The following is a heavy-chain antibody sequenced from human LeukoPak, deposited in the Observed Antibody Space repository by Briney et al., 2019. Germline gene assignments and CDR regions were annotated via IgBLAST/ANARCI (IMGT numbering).Heavy chain of an antibody. CDR1: GGTFSSYA. Sequence: SVKVSCKASGGTFSSYAFSWVRQAPGQGLEWMGGIIPIFGTANYAQKFQGRVTITADESTSTAYMELSSLRSEDTAVYYCARAFLYYDILTGYYPSYNWFDPWGQGTLVTVSS. J-gene: IGHJ5*02. CDR3: ARAFLYYDILTGYYPSYNWFDP. D-gene: IGHD3-9*01. V-gene: IGHV1-69*01. CDR2: IIPIFGTA.